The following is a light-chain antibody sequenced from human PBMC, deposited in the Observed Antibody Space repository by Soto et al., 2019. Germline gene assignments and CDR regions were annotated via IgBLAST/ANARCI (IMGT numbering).Light chain of an antibody. CDR3: QQYNNWPRT. CDR2: GAS. Sequence: IVMAPSPATLSMSAGEGASLYCRASQSVSSNLAWYQQKPGQAPRLLIYGASTRATGIPARFSGSGSGTEFTLTISSRQSEDFAVYYCQQYNNWPRTFAQGTKVDIK. J-gene: IGKJ1*01. CDR1: QSVSSN. V-gene: IGKV3-15*01.